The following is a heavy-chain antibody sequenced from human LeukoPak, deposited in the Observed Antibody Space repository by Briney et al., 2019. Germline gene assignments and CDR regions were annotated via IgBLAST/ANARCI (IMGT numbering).Heavy chain of an antibody. CDR1: GYSFTSYW. Sequence: GEFLKISCKGSGYSFTSYWIGWVRQMPGKGLEWMGIIYPGDSDTRYSPSFQGQVTISADKSISTAYLQWSSLKASDTAMYYCARVYYYDSSGYWYFDYWGQGTLVTVSS. CDR3: ARVYYYDSSGYWYFDY. J-gene: IGHJ4*02. CDR2: IYPGDSDT. D-gene: IGHD3-22*01. V-gene: IGHV5-51*01.